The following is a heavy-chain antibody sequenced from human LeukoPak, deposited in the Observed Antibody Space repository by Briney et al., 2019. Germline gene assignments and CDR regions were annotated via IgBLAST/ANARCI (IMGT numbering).Heavy chain of an antibody. CDR3: AKDRVAVAGSFDY. Sequence: RRSPRLSRAASRFTFSSFGMRGVREAPRKGLERGAVISYDGSNKYYADSVKGRFTISRDNSKNTLYLQMNSLRAEDTAVYYCAKDRVAVAGSFDYWGQGTLVTVSS. CDR1: RFTFSSFG. CDR2: ISYDGSNK. J-gene: IGHJ4*02. V-gene: IGHV3-30*18. D-gene: IGHD6-19*01.